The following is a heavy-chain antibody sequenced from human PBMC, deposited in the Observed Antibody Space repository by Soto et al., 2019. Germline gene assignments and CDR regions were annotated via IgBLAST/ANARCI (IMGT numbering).Heavy chain of an antibody. CDR2: INPTSGDT. D-gene: IGHD6-6*01. CDR3: ARHLLEYSSSLSGYSFDS. J-gene: IGHJ4*02. CDR1: GYTFTGYY. Sequence: ASVKVSCKASGYTFTGYYIHWVRQAPGQGLEWMGWINPTSGDTNYAQKFQGRVTMTRDTSIYTAFMGLSRLTFDDTAMYYCARHLLEYSSSLSGYSFDSWGQGTPVTVSS. V-gene: IGHV1-2*02.